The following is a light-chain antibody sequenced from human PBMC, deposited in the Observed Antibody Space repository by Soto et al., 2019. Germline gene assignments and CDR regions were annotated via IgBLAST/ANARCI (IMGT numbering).Light chain of an antibody. V-gene: IGKV1-13*02. Sequence: AIQLTQSPYSLSASVGDRVTITCGASQGISSALAWYQQKPGKAPKLLIYDASSLESGVPSRFSGSGSGTDFTLTISSLQPEDFAPYYCQQFNSYPLTIGGGTKVEIK. CDR2: DAS. J-gene: IGKJ4*01. CDR3: QQFNSYPLT. CDR1: QGISSA.